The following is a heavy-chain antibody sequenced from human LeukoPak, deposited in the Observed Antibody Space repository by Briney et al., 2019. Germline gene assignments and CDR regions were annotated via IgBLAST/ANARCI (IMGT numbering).Heavy chain of an antibody. CDR3: ARDPWGYRAGVLDF. CDR2: INTDGTTT. Sequence: GESLRLSCGASGFTFSSYWMHWVRQAPGKGLVWVSRINTDGTTTDHADSVKGRFTISRDNAKNTLFLQMNSLRAEDTAVYYCARDPWGYRAGVLDFWGLGALVTVS. V-gene: IGHV3-74*01. D-gene: IGHD5-18*01. J-gene: IGHJ4*02. CDR1: GFTFSSYW.